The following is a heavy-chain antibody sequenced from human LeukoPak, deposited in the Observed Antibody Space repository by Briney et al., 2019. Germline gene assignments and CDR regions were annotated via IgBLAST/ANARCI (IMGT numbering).Heavy chain of an antibody. CDR1: GYTFTGYY. Sequence: GASVKVSCKASGYTFTGYYMHWVRQAPGQGLEWMGWINPNSGGTNYAQKFQGRVTMTRDTSISTAYMELSRLRSDDTAVYYCARPTAAAGLFEYYFDYWGQGTLVTVSS. CDR3: ARPTAAAGLFEYYFDY. J-gene: IGHJ4*02. D-gene: IGHD6-13*01. V-gene: IGHV1-2*02. CDR2: INPNSGGT.